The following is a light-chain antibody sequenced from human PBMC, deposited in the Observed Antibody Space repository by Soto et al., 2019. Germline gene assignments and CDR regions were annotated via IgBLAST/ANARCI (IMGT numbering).Light chain of an antibody. Sequence: DIHITHSPSTLSASVGDRVTITFRASQNINSWLAWYQQKPGKAPNLLIYDASTLESGVPSRFSGSGSGTEFTLTISSMQPEDFANYYCQQFHSFSRTFGQGTKVDIK. J-gene: IGKJ1*01. CDR2: DAS. CDR1: QNINSW. CDR3: QQFHSFSRT. V-gene: IGKV1-5*01.